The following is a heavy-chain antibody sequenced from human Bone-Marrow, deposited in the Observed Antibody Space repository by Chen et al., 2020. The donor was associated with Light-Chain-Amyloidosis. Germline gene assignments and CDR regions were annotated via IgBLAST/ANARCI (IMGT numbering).Heavy chain of an antibody. CDR3: AKDQQLVRHLFDY. Sequence: EVQLLESGGGLVQPGGSLRLSCAASGFTFSSYSMNWVRQAPGKGLEWVSYISSSSSTIYYADSVKGRFTISRDNAKNSLYLQMNSLRAEDTAVYYCAKDQQLVRHLFDYWGQGTLVTVSS. D-gene: IGHD6-6*01. CDR2: ISSSSSTI. CDR1: GFTFSSYS. V-gene: IGHV3-48*01. J-gene: IGHJ4*02.